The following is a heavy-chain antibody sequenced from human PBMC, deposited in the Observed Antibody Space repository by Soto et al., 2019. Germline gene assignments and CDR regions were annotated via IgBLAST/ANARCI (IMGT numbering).Heavy chain of an antibody. D-gene: IGHD3-22*01. CDR3: AKGTTYYYDSSGRTYYFDY. J-gene: IGHJ4*02. V-gene: IGHV3-30*04. Sequence: GGSLRLSCAASGFTFSSYAMHWVRQAPGKGLEWVAVISYDGSNKYYADSVKGRFTISRDNSKNTLYLQMNSLRAEDTAVYYCAKGTTYYYDSSGRTYYFDYWGQGTLVTVSS. CDR2: ISYDGSNK. CDR1: GFTFSSYA.